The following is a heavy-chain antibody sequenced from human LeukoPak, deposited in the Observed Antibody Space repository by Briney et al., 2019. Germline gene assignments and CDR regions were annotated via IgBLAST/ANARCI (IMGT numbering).Heavy chain of an antibody. CDR3: ARATNYDFWSGYYTPRELGGNNWFDP. V-gene: IGHV1-69*05. CDR2: IIPIFGTA. Sequence: GASVKVSCKASGGTFSSYAISWVRQAPGQGLEWMGGIIPIFGTANYAQKFQGRVTITTDESTSTAYMELSSLRSEDTAVYYCARATNYDFWSGYYTPRELGGNNWFDPWGQGTLVTVSS. D-gene: IGHD3-3*01. J-gene: IGHJ5*02. CDR1: GGTFSSYA.